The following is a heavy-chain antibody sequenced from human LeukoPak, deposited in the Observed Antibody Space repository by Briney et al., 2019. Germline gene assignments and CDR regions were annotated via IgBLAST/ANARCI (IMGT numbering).Heavy chain of an antibody. J-gene: IGHJ4*02. CDR1: GFTFSSYG. V-gene: IGHV3-33*06. CDR2: IWYEERTK. D-gene: IGHD5-12*01. CDR3: AKEGIYLKSSLED. Sequence: GGSLRLSCTASGFTFSSYGMHWVRQAPGNGLEWVATIWYEERTKYYIDSVKGRFTISRDNSKNTFYLRMNSLRVDDTAIHYCAKEGIYLKSSLEDWGQGTLVTVSS.